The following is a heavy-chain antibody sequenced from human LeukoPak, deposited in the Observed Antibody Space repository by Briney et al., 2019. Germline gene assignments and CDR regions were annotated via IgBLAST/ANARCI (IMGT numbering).Heavy chain of an antibody. V-gene: IGHV3-23*01. CDR1: GFTFSSYA. CDR3: AEVYSSGWYWIPFDY. Sequence: GGSLRLSCAASGFTFSSYAMSWVRQAPGKGLEWVSAISGSGGSTYYADSVKGRFTISRDNSKNTLYLQMNSLRAEDTAVYYCAEVYSSGWYWIPFDYWGQGTLVTVSS. J-gene: IGHJ4*02. D-gene: IGHD6-19*01. CDR2: ISGSGGST.